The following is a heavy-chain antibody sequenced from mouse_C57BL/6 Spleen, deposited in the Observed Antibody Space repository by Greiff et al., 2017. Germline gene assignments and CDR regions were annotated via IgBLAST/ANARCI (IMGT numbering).Heavy chain of an antibody. Sequence: QVQLQQPGAELVKPGASVKLSCKASGYTFTSYWMHWVKQRPGRGLEWIGRIAPNSGGTKYNEKFKSKATMTVDKPSSTAYMQLRSLTSEDSSVYYCARGGSYYGSRVFAMDYWGQGTSVTVSS. CDR3: ARGGSYYGSRVFAMDY. V-gene: IGHV1-72*01. CDR2: IAPNSGGT. CDR1: GYTFTSYW. J-gene: IGHJ4*01. D-gene: IGHD1-1*01.